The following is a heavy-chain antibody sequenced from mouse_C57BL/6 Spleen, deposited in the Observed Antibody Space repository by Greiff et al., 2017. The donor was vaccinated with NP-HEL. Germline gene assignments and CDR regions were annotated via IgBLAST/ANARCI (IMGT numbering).Heavy chain of an antibody. D-gene: IGHD1-1*01. CDR3: ARRGYGSSSFAY. CDR2: INPSTGGT. J-gene: IGHJ3*01. V-gene: IGHV1-42*01. CDR1: GYSFTGYY. Sequence: EVQLQQSGPELVKPGASVKISCKASGYSFTGYYMNWVKQSPEKSLEWIGEINPSTGGTTYNQKFKAKATLTVDKSSSTAYMQLKSLTSEDSAVYYCARRGYGSSSFAYWGQGTLVTVSA.